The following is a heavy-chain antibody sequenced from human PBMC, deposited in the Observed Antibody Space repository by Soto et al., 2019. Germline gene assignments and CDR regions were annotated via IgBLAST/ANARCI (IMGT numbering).Heavy chain of an antibody. V-gene: IGHV4-59*02. CDR2: IHNSGAS. D-gene: IGHD5-12*01. CDR1: GASVSGYY. CDR3: ARGPHWLRSDTWFDP. J-gene: IGHJ5*02. Sequence: QVQLQETGPGLVKPSETLSLTCSVSGASVSGYYWSWIRQTPGKGLEWIGNIHNSGASKYNPSLKRPVTLSLDTSKNAFSLTTAYVTAADTGVYYCARGPHWLRSDTWFDPWGQGSLVTVSS.